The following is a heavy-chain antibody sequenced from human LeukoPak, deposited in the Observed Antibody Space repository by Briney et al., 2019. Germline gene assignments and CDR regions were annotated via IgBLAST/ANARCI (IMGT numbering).Heavy chain of an antibody. V-gene: IGHV3-49*04. CDR3: TSAGRVSYYYYGMDV. J-gene: IGHJ6*04. Sequence: QPGRSLRLSCTASGFTFGDYAMSWVRQAPGKGLEWVGFIRSKAYGGTTECAASVKGRFTISRDDSKSIAYLQMNSLKTEDTAVYYCTSAGRVSYYYYGMDVWGKGTTVTVSS. CDR2: IRSKAYGGTT. CDR1: GFTFGDYA. D-gene: IGHD1-14*01.